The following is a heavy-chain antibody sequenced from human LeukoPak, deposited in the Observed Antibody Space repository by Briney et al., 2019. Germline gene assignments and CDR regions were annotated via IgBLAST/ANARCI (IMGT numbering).Heavy chain of an antibody. Sequence: PGGSLRLSCAASGFTFSSYAMSWARQAPGKGLEWVSAISGSGGSTYYADSVKGRFTISRDNSKNTLYLQMNSLRAEDTAVYYCAKDRYYDFWSGYTFDYWGQGTLVTVSS. V-gene: IGHV3-23*01. D-gene: IGHD3-3*01. CDR3: AKDRYYDFWSGYTFDY. CDR2: ISGSGGST. J-gene: IGHJ4*02. CDR1: GFTFSSYA.